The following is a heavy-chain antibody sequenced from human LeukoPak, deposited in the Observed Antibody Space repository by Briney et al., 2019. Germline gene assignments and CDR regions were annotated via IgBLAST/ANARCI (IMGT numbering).Heavy chain of an antibody. CDR2: IYYSGST. CDR3: ARDRGATHDY. D-gene: IGHD1-26*01. Sequence: GSLRLSCAASGFTFSSYGMSWVRQAPGKGLEWIGYIYYSGSTNYNPSLKSRVTISVDTSKNQFSLKLSSVTAADTAVYYCARDRGATHDYWGQGTLVTVSS. J-gene: IGHJ4*02. CDR1: GFTFSSYG. V-gene: IGHV4-59*01.